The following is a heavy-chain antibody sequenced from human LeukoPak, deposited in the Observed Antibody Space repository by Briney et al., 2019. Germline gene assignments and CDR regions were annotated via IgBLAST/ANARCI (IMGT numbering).Heavy chain of an antibody. V-gene: IGHV1-2*02. D-gene: IGHD3-22*01. J-gene: IGHJ4*02. CDR2: INPDSGDT. Sequence: GASVKVSCKASGYRFTGHYIHWVRQAPRQGLDWMGWINPDSGDTNHAQTFQGRVTMTRDTSISTVYLELSSLTSDDTAVYYCARDPVRGYYYGLEYYFDYWGQGTLVTVSS. CDR1: GYRFTGHY. CDR3: ARDPVRGYYYGLEYYFDY.